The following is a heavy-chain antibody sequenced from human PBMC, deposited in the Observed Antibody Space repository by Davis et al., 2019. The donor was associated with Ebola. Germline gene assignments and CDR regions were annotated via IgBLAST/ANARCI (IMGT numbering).Heavy chain of an antibody. CDR3: AQEYCSNSGSYCTYFDH. Sequence: GESLKISCAASGFTFSSYSMNWVRQAPGKGLEWVSSISSSSSYIYYADSVKGRFTISRDNSDNTLYLQMNSLRAEDTAVYYCAQEYCSNSGSYCTYFDHWGQGTLVTVSS. D-gene: IGHD3-10*01. CDR2: ISSSSSYI. J-gene: IGHJ4*02. V-gene: IGHV3-21*01. CDR1: GFTFSSYS.